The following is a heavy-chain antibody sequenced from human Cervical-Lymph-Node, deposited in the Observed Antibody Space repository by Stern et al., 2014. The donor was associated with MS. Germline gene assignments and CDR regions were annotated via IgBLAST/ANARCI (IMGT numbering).Heavy chain of an antibody. V-gene: IGHV2-5*02. CDR3: AHTYNQLNFWYFDL. Sequence: QVTLKESGPTLVKPTQTLTLTCTFSGFALTTSGVGVGWIRQPPGKALEWLGRVCWGYESRSSPSTDSMLTIPQDISKNQVVLTMTNMDPVDTATYYCAHTYNQLNFWYFDLWGRGTLVTVSS. J-gene: IGHJ2*01. D-gene: IGHD5-24*01. CDR1: GFALTTSGVG. CDR2: VCWGYES.